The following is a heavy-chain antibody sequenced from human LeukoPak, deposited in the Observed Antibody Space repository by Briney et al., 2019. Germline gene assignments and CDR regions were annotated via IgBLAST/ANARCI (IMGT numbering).Heavy chain of an antibody. CDR1: GFTFSSYA. Sequence: GGSLRLSCAASGFTFSSYAMSWVRQAPGKGLEWVSSISSSSSYIYYADSVKGRFTISRDNAKNSLYLQMNSLRAEDTAVYYCARGQYSSSWYSGHAFDIWGQGTMVTVSS. CDR3: ARGQYSSSWYSGHAFDI. J-gene: IGHJ3*02. V-gene: IGHV3-21*01. D-gene: IGHD6-13*01. CDR2: ISSSSSYI.